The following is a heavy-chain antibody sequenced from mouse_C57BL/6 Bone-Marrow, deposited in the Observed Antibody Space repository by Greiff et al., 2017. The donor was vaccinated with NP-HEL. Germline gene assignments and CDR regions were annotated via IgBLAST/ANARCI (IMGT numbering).Heavy chain of an antibody. CDR2: NSYDGSN. Sequence: VQLKESGPGLVKPSQSLSLTCSVTGYSITSGYYWNWIRQFPGNKLEWMGFNSYDGSNNYNPSLKNRITITRDTSTNQSFLQLNSVTTEDTATYYWASDYGSVYGSGYVDDWGKGTTVTVSS. CDR3: ASDYGSVYGSGYVDD. J-gene: IGHJ1*03. V-gene: IGHV3-6*01. D-gene: IGHD1-1*01. CDR1: GYSITSGYY.